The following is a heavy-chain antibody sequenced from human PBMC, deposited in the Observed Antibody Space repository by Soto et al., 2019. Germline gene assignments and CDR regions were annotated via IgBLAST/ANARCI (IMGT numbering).Heavy chain of an antibody. CDR3: TRRAGYIDY. CDR1: GYSLTSYW. Sequence: LGESLKSSCKASGYSLTSYWIGWVRQMPGKGLEWMGIVYPGDSDTRYSPSFRGQVTISVDKSISTAYLQWSSLKASDSAMYYCTRRAGYIDYWGQGTLVTVSS. J-gene: IGHJ4*02. D-gene: IGHD6-13*01. CDR2: VYPGDSDT. V-gene: IGHV5-51*01.